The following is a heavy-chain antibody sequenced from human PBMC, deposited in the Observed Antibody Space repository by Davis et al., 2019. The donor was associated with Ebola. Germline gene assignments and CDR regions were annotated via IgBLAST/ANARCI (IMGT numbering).Heavy chain of an antibody. J-gene: IGHJ6*02. CDR2: IIPSFGTT. D-gene: IGHD4-23*01. CDR3: ARDVVTGSYYYYGMDV. CDR1: GGTFSSYA. Sequence: AASVKVSCKASGGTFSSYAISWVRQAPGQGLEWMGGIIPSFGTTNYAQKFQGRVTITADESTSTAYMELSSLRSEDTAVYYCARDVVTGSYYYYGMDVWGQGTTVTVSS. V-gene: IGHV1-69*13.